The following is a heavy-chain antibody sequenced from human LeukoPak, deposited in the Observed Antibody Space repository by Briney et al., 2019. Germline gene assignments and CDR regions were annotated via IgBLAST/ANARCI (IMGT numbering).Heavy chain of an antibody. Sequence: PGGSLRLSCAASGFTVSRKYMNWVRQAPGKGREWVSVIKSGGSTFYADSVKGRFTISRDNSKNTLYLQMNSLRAEDTAVYYCARGDDFWSGFHWGQGTLVTVSS. D-gene: IGHD3-3*01. J-gene: IGHJ4*02. CDR3: ARGDDFWSGFH. CDR1: GFTVSRKY. CDR2: IKSGGST. V-gene: IGHV3-53*01.